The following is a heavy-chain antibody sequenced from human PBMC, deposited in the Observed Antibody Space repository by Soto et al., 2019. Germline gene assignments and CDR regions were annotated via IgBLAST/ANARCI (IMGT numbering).Heavy chain of an antibody. CDR2: IWNDGSNK. V-gene: IGHV3-33*08. CDR3: ARADCTGAYCYSWPFNYGVDV. D-gene: IGHD2-15*01. CDR1: GFTFNTYG. Sequence: QVQLVESGGGVVQPGGSLRLSCTTSGFTFNTYGMHWVRQAPGKGLEWVAIIWNDGSNKYYADSVKGRFTISRHNSRNTLHLQMNSLRVEDTALYYCARADCTGAYCYSWPFNYGVDVWGQGTTVTVSS. J-gene: IGHJ6*02.